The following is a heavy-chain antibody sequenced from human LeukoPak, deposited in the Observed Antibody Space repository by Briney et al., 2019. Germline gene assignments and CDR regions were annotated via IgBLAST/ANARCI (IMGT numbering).Heavy chain of an antibody. Sequence: GGSLRLSCAASGFTFSSYALHWVRQAPGKGLEWVAVISYDGSNKYYADSVKGRFTISRDNSKNTLYLYMNSLRAEDTAVFYCARESTSASEFPLGRPYYYFDYWGQGTLVTVSS. V-gene: IGHV3-30-3*01. CDR3: ARESTSASEFPLGRPYYYFDY. J-gene: IGHJ4*02. CDR1: GFTFSSYA. D-gene: IGHD3-16*01. CDR2: ISYDGSNK.